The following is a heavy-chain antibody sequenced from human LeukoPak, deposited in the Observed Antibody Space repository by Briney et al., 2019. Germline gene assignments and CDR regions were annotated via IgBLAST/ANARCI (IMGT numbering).Heavy chain of an antibody. Sequence: SETLSLTCTVSGGSITGYYWSWIRQPPGKGLEWVGYIFSSGSTNYNPSLKSRVTISVDTSKNQFSLKLSSVTAADTAVYYCARSDSSGFLFDYWGQGTLVTVSS. CDR2: IFSSGST. CDR3: ARSDSSGFLFDY. CDR1: GGSITGYY. V-gene: IGHV4-59*01. J-gene: IGHJ4*02. D-gene: IGHD3-22*01.